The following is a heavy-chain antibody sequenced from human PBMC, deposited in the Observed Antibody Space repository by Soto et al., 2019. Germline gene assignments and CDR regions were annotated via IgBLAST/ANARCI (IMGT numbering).Heavy chain of an antibody. Sequence: PSETLSLTCTVSGGSINSGDYSWTWIRQPPGKGLEWIGYIYHTGTTYYNMSLKSRVTISVDRSKNQFSLKLSSVTAADTAVYYCARDIMGTNYYYYGMDVWGQGTTVTVSS. CDR2: IYHTGTT. CDR1: GGSINSGDYS. D-gene: IGHD2-8*01. V-gene: IGHV4-30-2*01. J-gene: IGHJ6*02. CDR3: ARDIMGTNYYYYGMDV.